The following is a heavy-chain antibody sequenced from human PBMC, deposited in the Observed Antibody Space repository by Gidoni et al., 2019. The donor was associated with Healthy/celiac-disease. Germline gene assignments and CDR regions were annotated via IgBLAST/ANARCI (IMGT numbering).Heavy chain of an antibody. D-gene: IGHD4-17*01. CDR2: ISGSGGST. V-gene: IGHV3-23*01. CDR3: AKDLSLWDYGDYFPVPSFDY. Sequence: EVQLLESGGGLVQPGGSLRLSCAASGFTCSRYAMSWVRQAPGNGLAWVSAISGSGGSTYYADSVKGRFTISRDNSKNTLYLQMNSLRAEDTAVYYCAKDLSLWDYGDYFPVPSFDYWGQGTLVTVSS. CDR1: GFTCSRYA. J-gene: IGHJ4*02.